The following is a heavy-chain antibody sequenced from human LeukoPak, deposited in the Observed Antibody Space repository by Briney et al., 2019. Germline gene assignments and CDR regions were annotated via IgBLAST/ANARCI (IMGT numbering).Heavy chain of an antibody. CDR2: IDPSASQT. Sequence: GESLRISCQGSGYSFINYWISWVRQMPGRGLEWMGRIDPSASQTNYNPSFRGHLIISVDTSVSTAYLQWNSLKASDTAIYYCARRNRDKSISLDLWGPGTVVTVSS. CDR3: ARRNRDKSISLDL. V-gene: IGHV5-10-1*01. CDR1: GYSFINYW. J-gene: IGHJ2*01. D-gene: IGHD5-24*01.